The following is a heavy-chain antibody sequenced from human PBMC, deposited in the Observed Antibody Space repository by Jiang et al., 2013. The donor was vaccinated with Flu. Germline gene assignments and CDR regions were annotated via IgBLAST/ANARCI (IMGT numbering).Heavy chain of an antibody. Sequence: LLKPSETLSLTCTVSGGSISSSSYYWGWIRQPPGKGLEWIGSIYYSGSTYYNPSLKSRITISVDTSKNQFSLKLSSVTAADTAVYYCARQSIAAAGDGPPWSSLVMGPHGYWGQGTLVTVSS. V-gene: IGHV4-39*01. CDR2: IYYSGST. CDR3: ARQSIAAAGDGPPWSSLVMGPHGY. CDR1: GGSISSSSYY. J-gene: IGHJ4*02. D-gene: IGHD6-13*01.